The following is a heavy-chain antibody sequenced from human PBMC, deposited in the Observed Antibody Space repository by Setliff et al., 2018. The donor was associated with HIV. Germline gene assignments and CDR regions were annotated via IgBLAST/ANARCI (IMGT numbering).Heavy chain of an antibody. V-gene: IGHV1-2*02. D-gene: IGHD2-2*01. CDR1: GYTFTGYH. Sequence: ASVKVSCKTSGYTFTGYHMHWVRQAPGQGLEWMGWINPHSGGTKYAQKFQGRVTMTRDTSISAAYMELSRLRSDDTTVYYCARVDCSSTRCYAFDIWGQGTMVTVSS. CDR2: INPHSGGT. J-gene: IGHJ3*02. CDR3: ARVDCSSTRCYAFDI.